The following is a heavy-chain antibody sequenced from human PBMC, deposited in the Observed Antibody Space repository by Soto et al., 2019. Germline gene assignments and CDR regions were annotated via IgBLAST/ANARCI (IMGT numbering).Heavy chain of an antibody. CDR1: GFTFSNAW. CDR3: ARAVGEYCSSTSCYTDYYYGMDV. Sequence: PGGSLRLSCAASGFTFSNAWMTWVRQAPGKGLEWVGHVKSKTDGGTTDYAAPVKGRFTISRDNAKNTLYLQMNSLRAEDTAVYYCARAVGEYCSSTSCYTDYYYGMDVWGQGTTVTVSS. V-gene: IGHV3-15*05. CDR2: VKSKTDGGTT. J-gene: IGHJ6*02. D-gene: IGHD2-2*02.